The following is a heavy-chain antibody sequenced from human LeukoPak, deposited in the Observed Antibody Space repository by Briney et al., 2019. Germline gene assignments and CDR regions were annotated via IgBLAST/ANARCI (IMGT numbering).Heavy chain of an antibody. CDR3: AKAGCSSARCYTNY. J-gene: IGHJ4*02. V-gene: IGHV3-30*18. CDR1: GFAFSTYA. D-gene: IGHD2-2*02. CDR2: ISYNGSEI. Sequence: GGSLRLSCAASGFAFSTYAMHWVRQAPGKGLEWVAVISYNGSEIYYGDSVKGRFTISRDNSKNTLYPQMNRLRVEDTAVYHCAKAGCSSARCYTNYWGQGTSVTVSS.